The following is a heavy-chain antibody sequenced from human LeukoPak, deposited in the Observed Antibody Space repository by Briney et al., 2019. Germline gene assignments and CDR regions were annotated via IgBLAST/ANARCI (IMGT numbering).Heavy chain of an antibody. V-gene: IGHV3-49*03. D-gene: IGHD4-23*01. CDR2: IRSKAYGGTT. CDR1: GFTFGDYA. Sequence: GGSLRLSCTASGFTFGDYAMSWFRQAPGKGLEWVGFIRSKAYGGTTEYAASVKGRFTISRDDSKSIAYLQMNSLKTEDTAVYYCTRDKAARGVTPDYWGQGTLVTVSS. J-gene: IGHJ4*02. CDR3: TRDKAARGVTPDY.